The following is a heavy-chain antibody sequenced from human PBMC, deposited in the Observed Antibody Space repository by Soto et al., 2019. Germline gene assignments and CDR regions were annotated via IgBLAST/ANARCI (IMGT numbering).Heavy chain of an antibody. Sequence: QVDLVESGGGVVQPGKSLRLSCATSGFTFSEDAMHWVRQAPGKGLEWVAVIWYDGSKKHYADSVKGRFTISRDNSKNTLFLQMNTLTSDATAVYWCAREGGYTAMIWGFDYWGQGTMVTVSS. CDR1: GFTFSEDA. J-gene: IGHJ4*02. CDR2: IWYDGSKK. D-gene: IGHD5-18*01. CDR3: AREGGYTAMIWGFDY. V-gene: IGHV3-33*01.